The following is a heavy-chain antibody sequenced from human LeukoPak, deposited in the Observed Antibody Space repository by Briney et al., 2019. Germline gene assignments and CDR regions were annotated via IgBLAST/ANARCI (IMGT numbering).Heavy chain of an antibody. J-gene: IGHJ4*02. CDR3: ARVRYQTADY. CDR1: GFTFSSYE. D-gene: IGHD3-16*02. Sequence: GSLRLSCAASGFTFSSYEMNWVRQAPGKGLEWVSYISSSGSTIYYADSVKGRFTISRDNAKNSLYLQLNSLRVEDTAVYYCARVRYQTADYWGQGTLVTVSP. CDR2: ISSSGSTI. V-gene: IGHV3-48*03.